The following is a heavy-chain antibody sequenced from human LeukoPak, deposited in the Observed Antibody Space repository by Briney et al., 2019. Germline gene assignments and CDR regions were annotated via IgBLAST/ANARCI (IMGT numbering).Heavy chain of an antibody. CDR2: INHSGST. D-gene: IGHD2-21*01. CDR3: ARGLVVARHDAFDI. V-gene: IGHV4-34*01. J-gene: IGHJ3*02. CDR1: GGSFSGYC. Sequence: PSETLSLTCAVYGGSFSGYCWSWIRQPPGKGLEWIGEINHSGSTNYNPSPKSRVTISVDTSKNQFSLKLSSVTAADTAVYYCARGLVVARHDAFDIWGQGTMVTVSS.